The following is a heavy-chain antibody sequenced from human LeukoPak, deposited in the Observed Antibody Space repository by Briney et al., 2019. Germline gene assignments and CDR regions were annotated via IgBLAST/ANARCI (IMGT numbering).Heavy chain of an antibody. CDR1: GGSISSYY. J-gene: IGHJ4*02. Sequence: SETLSLTCTVSGGSISSYYWSWIRQPPGKGLEWIGYIYYSGSTNYNPSLKSRVTISVDTSKNQFSLKLGSVTAADTAVYYCARGGYYGSGSSTFDYWGQGTLVTVSS. V-gene: IGHV4-59*01. D-gene: IGHD3-10*01. CDR2: IYYSGST. CDR3: ARGGYYGSGSSTFDY.